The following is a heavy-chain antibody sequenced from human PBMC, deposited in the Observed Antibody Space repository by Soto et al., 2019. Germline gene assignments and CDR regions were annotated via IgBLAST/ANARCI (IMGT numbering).Heavy chain of an antibody. CDR1: AFTFSNYT. CDR3: AGRSGSSDY. J-gene: IGHJ4*02. D-gene: IGHD3-10*01. CDR2: MSYDGSDK. V-gene: IGHV3-30*04. Sequence: PGGSLRLSCAASAFTFSNYTMHWVRPAPGKGLEWVALMSYDGSDKYYADAVKGRFTISRDNSKNTLYLKMDSLRVEDTALYYCAGRSGSSDYWGQGTLVTVSS.